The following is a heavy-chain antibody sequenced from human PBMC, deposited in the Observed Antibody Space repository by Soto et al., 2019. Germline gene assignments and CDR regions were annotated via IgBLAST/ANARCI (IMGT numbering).Heavy chain of an antibody. V-gene: IGHV3-30*18. D-gene: IGHD6-19*01. CDR2: ISNDGRTK. CDR1: GCAVNGYC. Sequence: SLKLSFSGAGCAVNGYCIDLVRQSPGKGLEWVAAISNDGRTKYYADSVKGRFNISRDNYKGTLDLQMNSLRVDETAIYYCEKDRVSENNSGRHQGHWGQGTLVTVSS. J-gene: IGHJ4*02. CDR3: EKDRVSENNSGRHQGH.